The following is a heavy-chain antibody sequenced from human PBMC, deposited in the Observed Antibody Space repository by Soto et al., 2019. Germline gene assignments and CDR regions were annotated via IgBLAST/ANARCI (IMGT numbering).Heavy chain of an antibody. J-gene: IGHJ4*02. Sequence: SVTLSLTCTVSGGYISSSSHYWGRIRQPPGKGLEWIGSIYYTGNTYYNPSLKSRVAISVDTSKNQFSLKLSSVTAADTAVYYCTSLYYGGQDYWGQGTVVTVSS. V-gene: IGHV4-39*01. CDR2: IYYTGNT. CDR1: GGYISSSSHY. CDR3: TSLYYGGQDY. D-gene: IGHD4-17*01.